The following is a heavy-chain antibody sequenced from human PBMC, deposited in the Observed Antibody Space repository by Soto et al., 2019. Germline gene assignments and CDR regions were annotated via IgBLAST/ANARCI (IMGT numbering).Heavy chain of an antibody. Sequence: QVHLVQSGAEVKKPGASVKVSCKASGYNFTNYDINWVRQASGQGLEWMGWMNPSNGNAGFAQSFQGRVTMTRNTSISTAYMELSSLTSEDTAVYYCTRAPSESTTRDYWGPGTLVTVSS. CDR1: GYNFTNYD. V-gene: IGHV1-8*01. CDR2: MNPSNGNA. CDR3: TRAPSESTTRDY. D-gene: IGHD1-1*01. J-gene: IGHJ4*02.